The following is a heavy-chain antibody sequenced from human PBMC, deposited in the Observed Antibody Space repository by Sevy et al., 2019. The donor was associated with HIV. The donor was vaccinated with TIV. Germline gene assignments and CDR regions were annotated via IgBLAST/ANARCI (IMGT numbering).Heavy chain of an antibody. CDR2: ISDSGSTL. CDR3: AGDLGGGPDAFDI. D-gene: IGHD3-16*01. V-gene: IGHV3-11*01. CDR1: GFIFSDYY. J-gene: IGHJ3*02. Sequence: GGSLRLSCAASGFIFSDYYISWIRQAPGKGLEWVSCISDSGSTLYYADSVKGRITISRDNAKNSLFLEINGLGVEDTAIYYCAGDLGGGPDAFDIWGQGTMVTVSS.